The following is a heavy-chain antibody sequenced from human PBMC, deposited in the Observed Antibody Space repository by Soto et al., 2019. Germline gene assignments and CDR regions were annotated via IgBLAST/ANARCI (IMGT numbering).Heavy chain of an antibody. D-gene: IGHD3-22*01. V-gene: IGHV5-51*01. J-gene: IGHJ4*02. CDR1: GYSFTSYW. CDR3: ARHYYYDSGYYFDY. CDR2: IYPGDSDI. Sequence: GESLKISCKGSGYSFTSYWIAWVRQVPGKGLELMGVIYPGDSDIRYSPSFQGQVTISADKSISTAYLQWSSLKASDSAMYFRARHYYYDSGYYFDYWGQGTQVTVSS.